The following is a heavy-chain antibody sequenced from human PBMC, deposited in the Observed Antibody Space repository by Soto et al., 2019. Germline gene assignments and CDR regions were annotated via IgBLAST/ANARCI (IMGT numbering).Heavy chain of an antibody. CDR2: ISYDGSNK. D-gene: IGHD5-12*01. J-gene: IGHJ4*02. Sequence: QVQLVESGGGVVQPGRSLRLSCAASGFTFSSYGMHWVRQAPGKGLEWVAVISYDGSNKYYADSVKGRFTISRDNSKNTLYLQMNSLRAEDTAVYYCAKSDGYNYFDYWGQGTLFTVSS. V-gene: IGHV3-30*18. CDR3: AKSDGYNYFDY. CDR1: GFTFSSYG.